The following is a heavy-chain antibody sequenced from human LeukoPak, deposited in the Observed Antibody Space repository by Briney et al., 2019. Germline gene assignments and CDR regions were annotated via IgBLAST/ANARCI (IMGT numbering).Heavy chain of an antibody. CDR1: GGSISSSSYY. J-gene: IGHJ4*02. Sequence: SETLSLTCTVSGGSISSSSYYWGWIRQPPGKGLEWIGSIYYSGRTYYNPSLKSRVTISVDTSKNQFSLKLSSVTAADTAVYYCATRGYVWGSYRYFDYWGQGTLVTVSS. CDR3: ATRGYVWGSYRYFDY. D-gene: IGHD3-16*02. CDR2: IYYSGRT. V-gene: IGHV4-39*01.